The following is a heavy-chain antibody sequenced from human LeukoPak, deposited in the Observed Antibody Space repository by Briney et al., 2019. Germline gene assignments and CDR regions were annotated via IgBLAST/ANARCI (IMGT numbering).Heavy chain of an antibody. CDR2: ISSSSSYI. CDR3: AREGHCSSTSCSLFDY. Sequence: GGSLRLSCAASGFTFSSCSMNWVRQAPGKGLEWVSSISSSSSYIYYADSVKGRFTISRDNAKNSLYLQMNSLRAEDTAVYYCAREGHCSSTSCSLFDYWGQGTLVTVSS. CDR1: GFTFSSCS. D-gene: IGHD2-2*01. V-gene: IGHV3-21*01. J-gene: IGHJ4*02.